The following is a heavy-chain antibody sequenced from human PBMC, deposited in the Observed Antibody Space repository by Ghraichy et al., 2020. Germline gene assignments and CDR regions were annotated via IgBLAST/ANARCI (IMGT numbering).Heavy chain of an antibody. CDR1: GGSISSGGYY. Sequence: SETLSLTCTVSGGSISSGGYYWSWIRQHPGKGLEWIGYIYYSGSTYYNPSLKSRVSISVDTSKNQFSLKLSSVTAADTAVYYCARATEWGLDPYYFDYWGQGTLVTVSS. V-gene: IGHV4-31*03. CDR2: IYYSGST. CDR3: ARATEWGLDPYYFDY. J-gene: IGHJ4*02. D-gene: IGHD2-21*02.